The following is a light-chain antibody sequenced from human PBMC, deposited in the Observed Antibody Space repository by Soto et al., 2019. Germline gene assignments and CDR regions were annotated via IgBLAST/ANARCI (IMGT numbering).Light chain of an antibody. J-gene: IGKJ1*01. Sequence: IVMTQSPATLSVSPGERATLSCRASQSVRSNLAWYQQKPGQAPRLLIYGASSRATGIPARFSGSGSGPEFTLTISSLQSEDCAIYYCQQYNNWPPWTFGQGTKVEIK. CDR1: QSVRSN. V-gene: IGKV3-15*01. CDR2: GAS. CDR3: QQYNNWPPWT.